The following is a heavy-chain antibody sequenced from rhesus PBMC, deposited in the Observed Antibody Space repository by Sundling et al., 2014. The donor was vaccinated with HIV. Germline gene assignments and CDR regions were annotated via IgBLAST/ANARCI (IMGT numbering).Heavy chain of an antibody. J-gene: IGHJ5-1*01. CDR2: IYGSSTST. Sequence: QVQLQESGPGLVKPSETLSLTCAVSGGSISDSYRWSWIRQPPGKGLEWIGYIYGSSTSTNNNPSLKSRVTISTDTSNNQFSLNLNSVTAADTAVYYCAIRRAVVSSGGFDVWGPGVFVTVSS. V-gene: IGHV4S10*01. D-gene: IGHD2-39*02. CDR3: AIRRAVVSSGGFDV. CDR1: GGSISDSYR.